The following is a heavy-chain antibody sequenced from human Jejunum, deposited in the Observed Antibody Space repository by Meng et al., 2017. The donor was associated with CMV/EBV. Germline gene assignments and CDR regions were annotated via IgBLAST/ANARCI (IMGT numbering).Heavy chain of an antibody. Sequence: ETGPGVLSRAQTLSPTCVVSGDSINNHFWSWVRQPAGKKLEWIGRISSSGNTNYTPSFKSRVIMSLDTSNNQFFLKLTSVTAADTALYYCARGESRGYYYFDYWGQGILVTVSS. CDR3: ARGESRGYYYFDY. V-gene: IGHV4-4*07. J-gene: IGHJ4*02. CDR1: GDSINNHF. D-gene: IGHD3-22*01. CDR2: ISSSGNT.